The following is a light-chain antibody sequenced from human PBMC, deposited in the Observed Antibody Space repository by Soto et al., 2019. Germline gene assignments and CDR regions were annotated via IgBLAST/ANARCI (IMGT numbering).Light chain of an antibody. Sequence: EIVMTQSPATLSVSPGERATLSCRAGQGVTTNFAWYQQKSGQSPRLLIYDVSIRATGVPARFSGTGSETDFTLTINSLQSEDFAVYYCQQYNNWPRTFGQGTKVEIK. CDR2: DVS. J-gene: IGKJ1*01. CDR1: QGVTTN. CDR3: QQYNNWPRT. V-gene: IGKV3-15*01.